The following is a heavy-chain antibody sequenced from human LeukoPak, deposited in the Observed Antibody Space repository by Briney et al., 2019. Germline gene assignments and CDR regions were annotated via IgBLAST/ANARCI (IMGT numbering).Heavy chain of an antibody. J-gene: IGHJ4*02. CDR2: IIPIFGTA. Sequence: SVKVSCKASGGTFSSYAISWVRQAPGQGLEWMGGIIPIFGTANYAQKFQGRVTITADEPTSTAYMELSSLRSEDTAVYYCARTHYDYVWGSYRLRALDYWGQGTLVTVSS. D-gene: IGHD3-16*02. V-gene: IGHV1-69*13. CDR1: GGTFSSYA. CDR3: ARTHYDYVWGSYRLRALDY.